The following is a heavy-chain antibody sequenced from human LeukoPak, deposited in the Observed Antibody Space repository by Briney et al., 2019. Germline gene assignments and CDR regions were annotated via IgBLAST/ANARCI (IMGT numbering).Heavy chain of an antibody. V-gene: IGHV3-11*01. J-gene: IGHJ4*02. D-gene: IGHD6-19*01. CDR3: ASGRDIEVAGPGGYFDH. CDR1: GFTFNDYH. CDR2: ISPGGGDI. Sequence: KPGGSLRLSCAASGFTFNDYHMNWIRQAPGKGLEWISYISPGGGDIYFAGSVKGRFTLSRDNAKNSLYLQVSSLTAEDTAVYYCASGRDIEVAGPGGYFDHWGQGTLVTVSS.